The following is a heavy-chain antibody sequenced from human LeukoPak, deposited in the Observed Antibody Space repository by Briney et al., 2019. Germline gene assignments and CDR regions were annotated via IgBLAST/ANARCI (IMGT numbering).Heavy chain of an antibody. D-gene: IGHD2-2*01. Sequence: PSETLSLTCTVSGGSISTYYWGWIRQPPGKGLEWIGYINYSGSPNYNPALKSRVTISVDTSNNHFSLKLSSVTAADTAVYYCARWGGYCTSTTCHRWLDPWGQGTLVTISS. J-gene: IGHJ5*02. CDR2: INYSGSP. CDR3: ARWGGYCTSTTCHRWLDP. CDR1: GGSISTYY. V-gene: IGHV4-59*01.